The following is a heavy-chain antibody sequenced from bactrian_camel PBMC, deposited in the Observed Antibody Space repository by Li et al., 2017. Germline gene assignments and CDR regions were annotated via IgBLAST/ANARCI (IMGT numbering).Heavy chain of an antibody. CDR3: AHVGSSSSELGY. J-gene: IGHJ6*01. D-gene: IGHD6*01. V-gene: IGHV3S40*01. Sequence: VQLVESGGGLVQPGGSLRLSCTASGSTYSSRPMSWVRQAPGKGLEWVSTINSIGGTTYYADSVKGRFTISRDNAKNTVYLQLDSLKTGDTAVYYCAHVGSSSSELGYWGPGTQVTVS. CDR2: INSIGGTT. CDR1: GSTYSSRP.